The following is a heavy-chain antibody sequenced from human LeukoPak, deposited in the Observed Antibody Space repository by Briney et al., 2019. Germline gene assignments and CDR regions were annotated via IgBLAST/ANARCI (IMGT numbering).Heavy chain of an antibody. V-gene: IGHV5-51*01. CDR2: IYPGDSDT. Sequence: GEPLKISCKGSGYSFTSYWIGWVRQLPGKGLEWMGIIYPGDSDTRCSPSFQGQVTISADKSISTAYLQWSSLKASDTAMYYCARALDIVVVPAATPPRAFDIWGQGTMVTVSS. J-gene: IGHJ3*02. D-gene: IGHD2-2*01. CDR1: GYSFTSYW. CDR3: ARALDIVVVPAATPPRAFDI.